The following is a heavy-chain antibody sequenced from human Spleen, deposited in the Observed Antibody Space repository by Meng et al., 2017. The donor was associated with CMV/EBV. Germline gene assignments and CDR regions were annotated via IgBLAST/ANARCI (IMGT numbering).Heavy chain of an antibody. J-gene: IGHJ4*02. CDR1: GFSLYRYN. D-gene: IGHD3-3*01. V-gene: IGHV3-21*06. Sequence: GGSLRLSCVASGFSLYRYNLAWVRQAPGRGLEWVSSISSESTYIHYADSVQGRFTISRDNSQNSLYLHMSGLSAEDTAVYYCARVSTSGVEDYWGQGTLVTVSS. CDR3: ARVSTSGVEDY. CDR2: ISSESTYI.